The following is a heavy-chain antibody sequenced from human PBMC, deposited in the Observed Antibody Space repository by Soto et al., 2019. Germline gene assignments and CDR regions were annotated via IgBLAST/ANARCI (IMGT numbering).Heavy chain of an antibody. CDR2: ISGSGGST. D-gene: IGHD4-17*01. J-gene: IGHJ6*03. CDR3: ASNKGTVGNYYYYNMAV. V-gene: IGHV3-23*01. Sequence: EVQLLESGGGLVQPGGSLRLSCAASGFTFSSYAMSWVRQAPGKGLEWVSAISGSGGSTYYADSVKGRFTISRDNSKNTLYLQRNGRKAEDTAVNYGASNKGTVGNYYYYNMAVGGKGTTVTASS. CDR1: GFTFSSYA.